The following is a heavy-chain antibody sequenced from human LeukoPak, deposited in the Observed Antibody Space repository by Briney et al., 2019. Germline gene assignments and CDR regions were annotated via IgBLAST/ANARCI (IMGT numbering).Heavy chain of an antibody. Sequence: SETLSLTCTVSGGSISSGGYYWSWIRQHPGKGLEWIGYIYYSGSTYYNPSLKSRVTISVDTSKNQFSLKLSSVTAADTAVYYCARGDCSGGSCSNFDYWGQGTLVTVFS. J-gene: IGHJ4*02. CDR1: GGSISSGGYY. V-gene: IGHV4-31*03. CDR2: IYYSGST. CDR3: ARGDCSGGSCSNFDY. D-gene: IGHD2-15*01.